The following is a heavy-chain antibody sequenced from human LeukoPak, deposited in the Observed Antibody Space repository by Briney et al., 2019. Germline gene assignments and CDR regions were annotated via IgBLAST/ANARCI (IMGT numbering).Heavy chain of an antibody. CDR2: IIPIFGTA. CDR1: GGTFSSYA. Sequence: SVKVSCKASGGTFSSYAISWVRQAPGQGLEWMGGIIPIFGTANYAQKFQGRVTMTRDTSTSTVYMELSSLRSEDTAVYYCARINSNWRVLTDWGQGTLVTVSS. CDR3: ARINSNWRVLTD. V-gene: IGHV1-69*05. J-gene: IGHJ4*02. D-gene: IGHD1-1*01.